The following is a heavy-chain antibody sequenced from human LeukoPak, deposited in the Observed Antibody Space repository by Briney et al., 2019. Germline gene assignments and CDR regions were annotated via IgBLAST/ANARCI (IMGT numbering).Heavy chain of an antibody. CDR1: GGSISSGGYY. CDR3: ARVPYGSVWGDNNGAIDV. D-gene: IGHD3-16*01. V-gene: IGHV4-31*03. Sequence: PSETLSLTCTVSGGSISSGGYYWSWIRRHPGRGLGWIVYIYYRGKTPHHPSLTRRVTIPVEATNNQFSLNLNSVTAADTAVYYCARVPYGSVWGDNNGAIDVWGQGTMVTVTS. J-gene: IGHJ3*01. CDR2: IYYRGKT.